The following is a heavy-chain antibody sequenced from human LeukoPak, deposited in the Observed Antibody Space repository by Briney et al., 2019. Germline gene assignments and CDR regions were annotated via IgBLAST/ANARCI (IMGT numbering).Heavy chain of an antibody. J-gene: IGHJ4*02. CDR3: ARWNGMVRGAMGKYYFDY. D-gene: IGHD3-10*01. CDR1: GFTFSSYW. Sequence: PGGSLRLSCAASGFTFSSYWMSWVRQAPGKGLEWVANIKQDGSEKYYVDSVKGRFTISRDNAKNSLYLQMNSLRAEDTAVYYCARWNGMVRGAMGKYYFDYWGQGTLVTVSS. CDR2: IKQDGSEK. V-gene: IGHV3-7*03.